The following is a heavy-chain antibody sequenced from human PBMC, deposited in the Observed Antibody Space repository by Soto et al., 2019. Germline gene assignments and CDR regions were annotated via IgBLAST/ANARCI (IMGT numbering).Heavy chain of an antibody. CDR2: ISSSSSYI. CDR3: AREVCQPSCSSNYYYYGVDV. D-gene: IGHD6-6*01. Sequence: GGSLRLSCAASGFTFSSYSMNWVRQAPGKGLEWVSSISSSSSYIYYADSVKGRFTISRDNAKNSLYLQMNSLRAEDTAVYYCAREVCQPSCSSNYYYYGVDVWGQGTTVTVSS. J-gene: IGHJ6*02. V-gene: IGHV3-21*01. CDR1: GFTFSSYS.